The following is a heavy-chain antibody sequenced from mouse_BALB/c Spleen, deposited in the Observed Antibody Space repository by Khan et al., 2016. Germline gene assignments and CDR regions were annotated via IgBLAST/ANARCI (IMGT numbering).Heavy chain of an antibody. CDR1: GHTFTNYG. D-gene: IGHD2-4*01. CDR3: ASYDYDMGFSY. CDR2: INTNTGEP. J-gene: IGHJ3*01. V-gene: IGHV9-3*02. Sequence: LVQSGPELKKPGETVKISCKASGHTFTNYGMNWVKQAPGKGLKWMGWINTNTGEPTYAEESKGRFAFSLETSASTAYLQINNLKNEDTATYFCASYDYDMGFSYWGQGTLVTVSA.